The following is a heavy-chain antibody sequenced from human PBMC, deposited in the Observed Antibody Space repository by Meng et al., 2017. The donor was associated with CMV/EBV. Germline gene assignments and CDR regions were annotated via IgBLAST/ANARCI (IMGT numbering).Heavy chain of an antibody. CDR1: GFTFSDYA. J-gene: IGHJ6*02. Sequence: GEPLKISCSTSGFTFSDYAVHWVRQAPGKGLEWVAVISDGGNKKYYADSVKGRFTISGDNSKDTFYLQMNSLRTEDTALYYCAREYGSLRSYYFYGMDVWGQGTTVTVSS. CDR2: ISDGGNKK. V-gene: IGHV3-30-3*01. D-gene: IGHD4-17*01. CDR3: AREYGSLRSYYFYGMDV.